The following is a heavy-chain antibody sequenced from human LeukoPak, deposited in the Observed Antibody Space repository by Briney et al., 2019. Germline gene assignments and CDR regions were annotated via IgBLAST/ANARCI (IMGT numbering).Heavy chain of an antibody. V-gene: IGHV3-48*03. CDR2: ISDHGKSR. Sequence: PGGSLRLSCAASGFTFSSYEMNWVRQTPGTGLEWVSYISDHGKSRNYVDSVKGRFTISRDNAKNSLYLQMNNLRVEDTAIYFCARARIAAPLLDYWGQGALVTVSS. D-gene: IGHD6-13*01. CDR1: GFTFSSYE. CDR3: ARARIAAPLLDY. J-gene: IGHJ4*02.